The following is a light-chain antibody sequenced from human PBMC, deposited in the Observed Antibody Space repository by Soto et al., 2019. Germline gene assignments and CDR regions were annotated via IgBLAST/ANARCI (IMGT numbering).Light chain of an antibody. CDR2: ASS. CDR3: QQTDSVPRS. CDR1: QNIGRF. V-gene: IGKV1-39*01. J-gene: IGKJ1*01. Sequence: DIQMTQSPSSLSASVGDRVTITCRASQNIGRFLNWYQQISGKAPKALIYASSSLQTGVPSRFSASGSGTDFTLTVTSLQPEDFGTYYSQQTDSVPRSFGQGTIVEVK.